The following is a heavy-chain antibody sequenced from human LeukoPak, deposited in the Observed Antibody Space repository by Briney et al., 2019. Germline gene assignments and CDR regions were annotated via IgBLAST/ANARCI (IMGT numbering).Heavy chain of an antibody. CDR2: IYYSGST. J-gene: IGHJ3*02. D-gene: IGHD1-20*01. V-gene: IGHV4-59*01. CDR1: GGSISSYY. CDR3: ARGRYNWNPQLGDAFDI. Sequence: SETLSLTCTVSGGSISSYYWSWIRQPPGKGLEWIGYIYYSGSTNYNPSLKSRVTISVDTSKNQFSLKLSSVTAADTAVYYCARGRYNWNPQLGDAFDIWGQGTMVTVSS.